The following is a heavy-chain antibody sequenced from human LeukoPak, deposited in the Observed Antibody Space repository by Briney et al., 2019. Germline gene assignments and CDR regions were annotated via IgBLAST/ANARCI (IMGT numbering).Heavy chain of an antibody. V-gene: IGHV4-34*01. CDR1: GGSFSGYY. CDR3: ARGRTAFDI. J-gene: IGHJ3*02. Sequence: PSETQSLTCAVYGGSFSGYYWSWIRQPPGKGLEWIGEINHSGSTNYNPSLKSRVTISVDTSKNQFSLKLSSVTAADTAVYYCARGRTAFDIWGQGTMVTVSS. CDR2: INHSGST.